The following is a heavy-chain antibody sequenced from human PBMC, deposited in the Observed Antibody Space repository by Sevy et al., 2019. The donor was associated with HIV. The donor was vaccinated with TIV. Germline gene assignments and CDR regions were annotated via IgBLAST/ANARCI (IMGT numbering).Heavy chain of an antibody. D-gene: IGHD2-2*02. Sequence: ASVKVSCKASGYTFTGYYMHWVRQAPGQGLEWMGWINPNSGGTNYAQKFQGRVTMTRDTSISTAYMELSRLRSDDTAVYYWARDSQPDIVVVPAAIPPPYYYYGMDVWGQGTTVTVSS. J-gene: IGHJ6*02. CDR1: GYTFTGYY. CDR2: INPNSGGT. V-gene: IGHV1-2*02. CDR3: ARDSQPDIVVVPAAIPPPYYYYGMDV.